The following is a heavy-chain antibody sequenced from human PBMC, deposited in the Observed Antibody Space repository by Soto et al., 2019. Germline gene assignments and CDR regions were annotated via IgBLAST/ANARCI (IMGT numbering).Heavy chain of an antibody. V-gene: IGHV4-59*01. Sequence: PSETLSLTCTVSGGAIGHYYWTWIRQPPGKGLEWIGQIYYTGSTNYNPSLKSRLTISIDTSKDQVSLKLHSMTAADTAMYYCTSGSYFVPGVGTTPYYFDYWGQGTLVTVSS. CDR1: GGAIGHYY. J-gene: IGHJ4*02. D-gene: IGHD1-26*01. CDR3: TSGSYFVPGVGTTPYYFDY. CDR2: IYYTGST.